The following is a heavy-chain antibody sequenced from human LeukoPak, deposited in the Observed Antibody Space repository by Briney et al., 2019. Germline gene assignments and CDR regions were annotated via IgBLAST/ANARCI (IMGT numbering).Heavy chain of an antibody. J-gene: IGHJ5*01. D-gene: IGHD3-22*01. V-gene: IGHV1-18*01. Sequence: ASVKVSCKATSHISWVRQAPGQGLEWMGWIGSYEGDTYYAQKFQGRVTVTTDTSTNTAYMELRSLRADDTAVYYCARDFWNFYDSSGYYRDFDSWGQGNLVTVSS. CDR1: TSH. CDR3: ARDFWNFYDSSGYYRDFDS. CDR2: IGSYEGDT.